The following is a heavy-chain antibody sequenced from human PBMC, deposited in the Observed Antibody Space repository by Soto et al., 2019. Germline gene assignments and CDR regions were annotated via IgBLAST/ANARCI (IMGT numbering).Heavy chain of an antibody. J-gene: IGHJ4*02. Sequence: GGSVKVSCKASGGTFSSYTISWVRQAPGQGLEWMGRIIPILGIANYAQKFQGRVTITADKSTSTAYMELSSLRSEDTAVYYCARGPGDYDFWSGYYTGIRFEGMYYFDYWGQGTLVTVSS. D-gene: IGHD3-3*01. CDR2: IIPILGIA. V-gene: IGHV1-69*02. CDR3: ARGPGDYDFWSGYYTGIRFEGMYYFDY. CDR1: GGTFSSYT.